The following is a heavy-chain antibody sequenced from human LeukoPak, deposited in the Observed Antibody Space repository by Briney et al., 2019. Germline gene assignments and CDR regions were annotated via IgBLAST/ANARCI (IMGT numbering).Heavy chain of an antibody. CDR3: ARGDLSSSWSYYYYYMDV. V-gene: IGHV4-61*02. J-gene: IGHJ6*03. Sequence: PSETLSLTCTVSGGSISSGSYYWSWIRQPAGKGLEWIGRIYTSGSTNYNPSLKSRVTISVDTSKNQFSLKLSSVTAADTAVYYCARGDLSSSWSYYYYYMDVWGKGTTVTVSS. CDR1: GGSISSGSYY. D-gene: IGHD6-13*01. CDR2: IYTSGST.